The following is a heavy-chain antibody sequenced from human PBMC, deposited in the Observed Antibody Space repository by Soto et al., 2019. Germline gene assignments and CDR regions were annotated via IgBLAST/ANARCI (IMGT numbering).Heavy chain of an antibody. CDR1: GSGFINSG. V-gene: IGHV1-58*02. CDR3: SAERPDIGVGWWV. Sequence: GASVKVSCKASGSGFINSGIQWVRQAHGQRLEGIWWIVVASGQTNYAQNFRGRVAITRDTSTATAYIELTGLNSEDTAVYFCSAERPDIGVGWWVWGQGTTVTVS. J-gene: IGHJ6*02. D-gene: IGHD2-15*01. CDR2: IVVASGQT.